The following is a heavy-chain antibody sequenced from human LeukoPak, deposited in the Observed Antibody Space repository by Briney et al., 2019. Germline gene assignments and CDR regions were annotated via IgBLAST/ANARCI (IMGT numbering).Heavy chain of an antibody. CDR1: GYSISSGYY. Sequence: SETLSLTCTVSGYSISSGYYWGWIRQPPGKGLEWIGSIYHSGSTYYNPSLKSRVTISVDTSKNQFSLKLSSVTAADTAVYYRAIDGITGTTSSEFDPWGQGTLVTVSS. J-gene: IGHJ5*02. D-gene: IGHD1-7*01. CDR2: IYHSGST. V-gene: IGHV4-38-2*02. CDR3: AIDGITGTTSSEFDP.